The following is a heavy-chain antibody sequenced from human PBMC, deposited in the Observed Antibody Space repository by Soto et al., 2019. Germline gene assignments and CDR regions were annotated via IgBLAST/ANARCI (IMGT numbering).Heavy chain of an antibody. D-gene: IGHD2-15*01. J-gene: IGHJ3*02. CDR3: ARVLCISGGRCYGFDAFDI. CDR1: GGSISSSSW. Sequence: QVQLQESGPGLVKPSGTLSLTCAVSGGSISSSSWWSWVRQPPGKGLEWIGEIYHSGSTNYNPSLKSRVTISVDKSRNQFSLKLSSVTAADTAVYYCARVLCISGGRCYGFDAFDIWGQGTMVTVSS. V-gene: IGHV4-4*02. CDR2: IYHSGST.